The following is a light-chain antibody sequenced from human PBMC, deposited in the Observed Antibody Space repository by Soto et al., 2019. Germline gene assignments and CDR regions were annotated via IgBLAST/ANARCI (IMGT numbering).Light chain of an antibody. CDR3: QQYASSPLLT. Sequence: EFVLTQSPGTLSLSPGERATLSCRASQTVRNNYLAWYQQKPGQAPRLLIYDASSRATGIPDRFSGSGSGTDFTLSISRLEPEDFAVYYCQQYASSPLLTFGGGTKVDIK. V-gene: IGKV3-20*01. J-gene: IGKJ4*01. CDR1: QTVRNNY. CDR2: DAS.